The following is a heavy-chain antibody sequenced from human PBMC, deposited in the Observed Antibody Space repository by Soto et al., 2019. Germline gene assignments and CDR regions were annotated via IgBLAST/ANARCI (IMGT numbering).Heavy chain of an antibody. Sequence: SETLSLTCTVSSGPISSSSYYWGWIRRPPGKGLEWIGSIYYSGHTYSNPSLKSRVAMFIDTSKNQFSLKVSSVTAADTALYYCARHRRGTGWGSEYFEDWGQGTLVTVSS. CDR1: SGPISSSSYY. CDR3: ARHRRGTGWGSEYFED. D-gene: IGHD1-1*01. CDR2: IYYSGHT. V-gene: IGHV4-39*01. J-gene: IGHJ1*01.